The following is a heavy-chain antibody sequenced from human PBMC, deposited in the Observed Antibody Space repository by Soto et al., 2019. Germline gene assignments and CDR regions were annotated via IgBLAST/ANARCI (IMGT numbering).Heavy chain of an antibody. D-gene: IGHD3-10*01. V-gene: IGHV3-73*01. J-gene: IGHJ4*02. CDR2: IRDRAYRYAT. CDR1: GFVFKDSS. CDR3: TRLISAAHDY. Sequence: EVLLVESGGGMVQPGGSLKLSCAASGFVFKDSSIHWVRQASGKGLEWVGRIRDRAYRYATAYAESVKGRFTISRDDSNNTAYLQMSGLKPEDTAIYSCTRLISAAHDYWGQGTLVTVSS.